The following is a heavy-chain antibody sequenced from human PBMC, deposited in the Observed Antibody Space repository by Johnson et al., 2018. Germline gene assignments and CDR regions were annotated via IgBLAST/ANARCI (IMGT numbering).Heavy chain of an antibody. D-gene: IGHD2-2*01. V-gene: IGHV3-9*01. J-gene: IGHJ6*02. CDR1: GFTFDEYA. CDR2: ISWDRGSI. CDR3: AKGVGYCSSTSWCGMDV. Sequence: VRLVQAGGGLVEPGRSLRLCCAASGFTFDEYAMHWVRQAPGTGLEWVPGISWDRGSIAYADSVKGRFTISRDNAKNSLYLQMNRRGAEDTALYYCAKGVGYCSSTSWCGMDVWGQGTTVTVSS.